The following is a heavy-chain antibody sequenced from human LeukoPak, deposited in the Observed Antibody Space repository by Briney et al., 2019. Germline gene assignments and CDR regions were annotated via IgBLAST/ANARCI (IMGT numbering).Heavy chain of an antibody. CDR3: AKSPYYYGSGKLYGMDV. V-gene: IGHV3-9*01. CDR2: ISWNSGSI. J-gene: IGHJ6*02. CDR1: GFTFDDYA. D-gene: IGHD3-10*01. Sequence: PGGSLRLSCAASGFTFDDYAMHWVRQAPGKGLEWVSGISWNSGSIGYADSVKGRFTISRDNAKNSLYLQMNSLRAEDTALYYCAKSPYYYGSGKLYGMDVWGQGTTVTVSS.